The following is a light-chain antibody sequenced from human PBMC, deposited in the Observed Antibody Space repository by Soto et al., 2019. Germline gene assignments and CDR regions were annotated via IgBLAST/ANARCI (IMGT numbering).Light chain of an antibody. CDR1: SSNIGTKP. J-gene: IGLJ2*01. Sequence: QSVLTQPPSASGTPGQRVTVSCSGSSSNIGTKPVNWYQQLPGTAPKLLIYNNNQRPSEVPDRFSGSKSGTSASLAISGLQSEDEADYYCATWDDSLIGVVFGGGTKLTVL. V-gene: IGLV1-44*01. CDR2: NNN. CDR3: ATWDDSLIGVV.